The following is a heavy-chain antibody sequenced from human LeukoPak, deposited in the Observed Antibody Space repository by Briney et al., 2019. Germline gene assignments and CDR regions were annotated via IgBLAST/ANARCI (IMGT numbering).Heavy chain of an antibody. Sequence: PSETLSLTCTVSGASISSYYWSWIQQPPGKGLEWIGDIYYSGSIKYNPSLKSRVTMSVDTSKNQFSLKLSSVTAADTAIYYCARADKWELPYYFDYWGQGTLVTVSS. V-gene: IGHV4-59*01. CDR3: ARADKWELPYYFDY. CDR2: IYYSGSI. CDR1: GASISSYY. J-gene: IGHJ4*02. D-gene: IGHD1-26*01.